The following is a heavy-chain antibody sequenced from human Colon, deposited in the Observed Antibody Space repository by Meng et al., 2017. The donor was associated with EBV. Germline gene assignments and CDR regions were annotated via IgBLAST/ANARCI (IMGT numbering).Heavy chain of an antibody. V-gene: IGHV4-30-4*01. Sequence: QRLLRASVLGRLNPSRPLSLPRAVAGGSNSSGGYYWTCIPQPPGKGLELIGYIYYSRSTYYNPSLKSRITISVDTSKTQFSLKLSSVTAADTAVYYCARGPTISLIDEGSYYFDYWGQGTLVTVSS. CDR2: IYYSRST. J-gene: IGHJ4*02. D-gene: IGHD5-24*01. CDR1: GGSNSSGGYY. CDR3: ARGPTISLIDEGSYYFDY.